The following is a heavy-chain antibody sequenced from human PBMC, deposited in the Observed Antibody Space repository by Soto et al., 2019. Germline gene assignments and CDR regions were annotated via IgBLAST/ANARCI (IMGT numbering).Heavy chain of an antibody. CDR3: AKSNTPQAEGMAISNYYGMDV. CDR1: GFTFSSYA. V-gene: IGHV3-23*01. Sequence: GGSLRLSCAASGFTFSSYAMSWVRQAPGKGLEWVSAIRGSGGSTYYADSGKGRFTISRHTSKKMLYRQMNSLRAEDTAVYYCAKSNTPQAEGMAISNYYGMDVWGQGTTVTVSS. J-gene: IGHJ6*02. D-gene: IGHD2-8*01. CDR2: IRGSGGST.